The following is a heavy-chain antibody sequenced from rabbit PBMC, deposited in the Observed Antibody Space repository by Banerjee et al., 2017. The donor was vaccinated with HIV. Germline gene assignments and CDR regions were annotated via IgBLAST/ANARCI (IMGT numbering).Heavy chain of an antibody. CDR3: ARDLTSVIGWNFGL. Sequence: QEHLEESGGGLVKPEGSLTLTCKASGFSFSDRDVMCWVRQAPGKGLEWIACINTATVKAVYATWAKGRFTISRTSSTTVTLQMTSLTAADTATYFCARDLTSVIGWNFGLWGQVTLVTVS. CDR2: INTATVKA. CDR1: GFSFSDRDV. V-gene: IGHV1S45*01. D-gene: IGHD1-1*01. J-gene: IGHJ4*01.